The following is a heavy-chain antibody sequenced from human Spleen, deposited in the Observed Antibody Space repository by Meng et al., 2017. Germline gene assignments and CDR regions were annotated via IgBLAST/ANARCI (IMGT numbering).Heavy chain of an antibody. Sequence: QVQLVQSGAEVKEPGASLRVSCKPSGYSFTAYYIHWVRQATGQGLEWMGWMNPNSGNTGYAQKFQGRVTMTRNTSISTAYMELSSLRSEDTAVYYCARGFVDSDYWGQGTLVTVSS. CDR3: ARGFVDSDY. CDR1: GYSFTAYY. CDR2: MNPNSGNT. J-gene: IGHJ4*02. D-gene: IGHD2-15*01. V-gene: IGHV1-8*02.